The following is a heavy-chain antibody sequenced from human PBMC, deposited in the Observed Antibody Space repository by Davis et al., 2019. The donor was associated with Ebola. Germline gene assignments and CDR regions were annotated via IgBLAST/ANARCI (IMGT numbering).Heavy chain of an antibody. D-gene: IGHD5-12*01. V-gene: IGHV1-69*04. CDR2: IIPILGIA. J-gene: IGHJ6*02. CDR3: ARFFRWLRLISHVYYYGMDV. Sequence: AASVKVSCKASGGTFSSYAISWVRQAPGQGLEWMGRIIPILGIANYAQKFQGRVTITADKSTSTAYMELSSLRSEDTAVYYCARFFRWLRLISHVYYYGMDVWGQGTTVTVSS. CDR1: GGTFSSYA.